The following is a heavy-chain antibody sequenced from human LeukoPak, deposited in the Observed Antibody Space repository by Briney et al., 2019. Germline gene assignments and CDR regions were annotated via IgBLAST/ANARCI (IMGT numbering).Heavy chain of an antibody. Sequence: TSETLSLTCTVSGYSISSGYYWGWIRQPPGKGLEWLASIYHSGTIYYNPSLKSRVTISVDTSKNQFSLKLTSVTAADTAVYYCARGLGRQQLVSPFDHWGQGTLVTVSS. CDR3: ARGLGRQQLVSPFDH. J-gene: IGHJ4*02. CDR1: GYSISSGYY. D-gene: IGHD6-13*01. V-gene: IGHV4-38-2*02. CDR2: IYHSGTI.